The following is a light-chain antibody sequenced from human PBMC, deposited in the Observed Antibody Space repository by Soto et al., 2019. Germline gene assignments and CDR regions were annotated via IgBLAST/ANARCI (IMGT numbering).Light chain of an antibody. CDR1: QSVSTNS. V-gene: IGKV3-20*01. Sequence: EVVLTQSPGTLSLSPGERATLSCRASQSVSTNSLAWYQQKPGQAPRLLIYGASSRATGIPDRFSGSESGTDFTLTISRLEPEDFAVYYCQQYGTSPSYTFGQGTKLEIK. CDR3: QQYGTSPSYT. CDR2: GAS. J-gene: IGKJ2*01.